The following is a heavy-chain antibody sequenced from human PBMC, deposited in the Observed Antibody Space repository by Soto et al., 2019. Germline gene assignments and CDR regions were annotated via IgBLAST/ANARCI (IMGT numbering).Heavy chain of an antibody. CDR2: IVVGSGNT. CDR3: AAVGRGYSSSWYAFDI. CDR1: GCTYASSA. J-gene: IGHJ3*02. Sequence: TSGEVSCKASGCTYASSAVQCVQQGRRQRLEWIGWIVVGSGNTNYAQKFQERVTITRDMSTSTAYMELSSLRSEDTAVYYFAAVGRGYSSSWYAFDIWGQGTMVTVSS. V-gene: IGHV1-58*01. D-gene: IGHD6-13*01.